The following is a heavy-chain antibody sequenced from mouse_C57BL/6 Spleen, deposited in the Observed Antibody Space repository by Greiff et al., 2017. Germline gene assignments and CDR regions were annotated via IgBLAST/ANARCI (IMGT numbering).Heavy chain of an antibody. CDR2: ISSGGSYT. CDR3: ARRGNYGPYYAMDY. V-gene: IGHV5-6*01. Sequence: EVHLVESGGDLVKPGGSLKLSCAASGFTFSSYGMSWVRQTPDKRLEWVATISSGGSYTYYPDSVKGRFTISRDNAKNTLYLQMSSLKSEDTAMYYCARRGNYGPYYAMDYWGQGTSVTVAS. J-gene: IGHJ4*01. CDR1: GFTFSSYG. D-gene: IGHD2-1*01.